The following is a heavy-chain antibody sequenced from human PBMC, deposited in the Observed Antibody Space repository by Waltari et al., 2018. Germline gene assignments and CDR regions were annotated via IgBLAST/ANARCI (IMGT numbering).Heavy chain of an antibody. CDR3: AGRDGGYYYYKMDV. V-gene: IGHV1-69*02. CDR1: GGPFTSDS. Sequence: QVQLVQSGAEAKKPGSSVRVSCRASGGPFTSDSVNWVRQAPGKGLEWMGRIMPDISETKYAVKFQGRITITADKSTGTVYMELSSLRSDDTAVYYCAGRDGGYYYYKMDVWGQGTTVTVSS. J-gene: IGHJ6*03. CDR2: IMPDISET. D-gene: IGHD3-22*01.